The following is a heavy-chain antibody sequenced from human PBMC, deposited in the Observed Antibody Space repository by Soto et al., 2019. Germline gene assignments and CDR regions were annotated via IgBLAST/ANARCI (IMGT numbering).Heavy chain of an antibody. CDR2: IYYSVST. CDR1: GGSISSYY. D-gene: IGHD2-15*01. J-gene: IGHJ4*02. V-gene: IGHV4-59*01. CDR3: ARSGYYCSGGSSYHPGY. Sequence: SETLSLTCTVYGGSISSYYWSWIRPPPGKGLEWIGYIYYSVSTNYNPSLKGRVTISVDTSKNQFSLKLTSVTAADTAVYYCARSGYYCSGGSSYHPGYWGQGTLVTVSS.